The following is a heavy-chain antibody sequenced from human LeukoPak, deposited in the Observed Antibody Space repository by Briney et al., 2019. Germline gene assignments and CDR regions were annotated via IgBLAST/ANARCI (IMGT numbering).Heavy chain of an antibody. CDR3: AKDLDSSGAFSD. D-gene: IGHD6-19*01. CDR1: GFTFITYS. Sequence: PGGSLRLSCAASGFTFITYSMNWVRQAPGKGLEWVSSISSSSSYIYYADSVRGRSTISRDNPKNSLYLQMNSLRAEDTAVYYCAKDLDSSGAFSDWGQGTLVTVSS. CDR2: ISSSSSYI. J-gene: IGHJ4*02. V-gene: IGHV3-21*01.